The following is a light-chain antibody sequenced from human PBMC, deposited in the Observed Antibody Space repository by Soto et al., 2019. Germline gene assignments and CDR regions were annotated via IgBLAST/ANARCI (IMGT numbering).Light chain of an antibody. CDR1: QSVSNY. Sequence: IQMTQSPTSLSASVRDRVTITCRASQSVSNYLNWYQQKVGKAPQLLIYFASTLQKGVPSRFSGSGSGTDFTLTISSLQPEDFATYFCQQSYTTPLTFGGGTKVDIK. CDR2: FAS. CDR3: QQSYTTPLT. V-gene: IGKV1-39*01. J-gene: IGKJ4*01.